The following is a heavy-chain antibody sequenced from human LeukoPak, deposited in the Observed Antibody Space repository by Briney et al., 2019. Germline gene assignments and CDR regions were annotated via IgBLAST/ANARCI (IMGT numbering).Heavy chain of an antibody. CDR1: GFTFSGFG. D-gene: IGHD3-10*01. J-gene: IGHJ3*02. CDR3: AVGGGSGIHKGANVFDI. Sequence: GGSLRLSCEASGFTFSGFGMSWVRQVPGKGLEWVAIISYDGTNKYYADSVKGRFTISRDSSKNTLYLQMNSLRPEDTAVYYCAVGGGSGIHKGANVFDIWGQGTMVTVSS. V-gene: IGHV3-30*03. CDR2: ISYDGTNK.